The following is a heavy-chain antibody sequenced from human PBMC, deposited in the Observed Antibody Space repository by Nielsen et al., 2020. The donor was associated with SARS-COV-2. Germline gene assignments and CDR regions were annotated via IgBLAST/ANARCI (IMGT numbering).Heavy chain of an antibody. CDR1: GFTFSSYW. CDR3: ARVVAARPPGYYYMDV. CDR2: IKQDGSEK. Sequence: GGSLRLSCAASGFTFSSYWMSWVRQAPGKGLEWVANIKQDGSEKYYVDSVKGRFTISRDNAKNSLYLQMNSLRAEDTAVYYCARVVAARPPGYYYMDVWCKGTTVTVSS. D-gene: IGHD6-6*01. V-gene: IGHV3-7*01. J-gene: IGHJ6*03.